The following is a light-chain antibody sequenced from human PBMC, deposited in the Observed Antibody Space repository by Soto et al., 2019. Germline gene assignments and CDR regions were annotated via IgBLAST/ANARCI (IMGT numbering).Light chain of an antibody. CDR1: QSVSSY. CDR2: DAS. CDR3: QQRSNWLFT. Sequence: EIVLTQSPATLSWSPGERATLSCRASQSVSSYLAWYQQKPGQVPRLLIYDASNRATGIPARFGGSGSGTDFTLTISSLEPEDFAVYYCQQRSNWLFTFGGGTKVEIK. J-gene: IGKJ4*01. V-gene: IGKV3-11*01.